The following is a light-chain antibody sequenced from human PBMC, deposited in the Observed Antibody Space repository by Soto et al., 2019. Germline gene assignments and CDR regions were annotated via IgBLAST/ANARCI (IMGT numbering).Light chain of an antibody. Sequence: EIVLTQSPATLSLSPGGVATLSCRASQSVTTYLAWYQHKPGQAPRLLISDASDRAAGVPARFNGTGSGTDFTLTIGGLEPEDSAVYYCQQRSTWPLQTVGQGTKVEI. V-gene: IGKV3-11*01. CDR2: DAS. CDR3: QQRSTWPLQT. J-gene: IGKJ1*01. CDR1: QSVTTY.